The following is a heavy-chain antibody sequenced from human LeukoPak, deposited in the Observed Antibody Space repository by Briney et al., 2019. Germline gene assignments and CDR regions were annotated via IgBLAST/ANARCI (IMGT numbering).Heavy chain of an antibody. D-gene: IGHD4-11*01. Sequence: GGSLRLSCAASGFTFSSYWMSWVRQAPGKGLEWVANIKQDGSEKYYVDSVKGRFTISGDNAKNSLYLQMNSLRAEDTAVYYCARVSRDFYSNYYYYGMDVWGQGTTVTVSS. CDR3: ARVSRDFYSNYYYYGMDV. CDR2: IKQDGSEK. V-gene: IGHV3-7*01. J-gene: IGHJ6*02. CDR1: GFTFSSYW.